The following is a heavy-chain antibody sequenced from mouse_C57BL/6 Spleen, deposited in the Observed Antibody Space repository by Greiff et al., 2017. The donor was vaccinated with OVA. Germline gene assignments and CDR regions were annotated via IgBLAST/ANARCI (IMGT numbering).Heavy chain of an antibody. CDR3: MGYYEGVAWFAY. D-gene: IGHD1-1*01. J-gene: IGHJ3*01. CDR2: INPNYGTT. V-gene: IGHV1-39*01. CDR1: GYSFTDYN. Sequence: LEESGPELVKPGASVKISCKASGYSFTDYNMNWVKQSNGKSLEWIGVINPNYGTTSYNQKFKGKATLTVDQSSSTAYMQLSSLTSEDSAVYYCMGYYEGVAWFAYWGQGTLVTVSA.